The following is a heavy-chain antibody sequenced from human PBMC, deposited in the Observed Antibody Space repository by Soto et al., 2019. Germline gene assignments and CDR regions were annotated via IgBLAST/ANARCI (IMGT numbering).Heavy chain of an antibody. J-gene: IGHJ4*02. V-gene: IGHV1-69*01. Sequence: QVQLVQSGAEVKKPGSSVKVSCQASGGIFSSNAISWVRQAPGQGLEWMGGILPIFDTTHYAQKFQGRVTITADESTSTAYMELSSLKSEDTALYYCATGGRGYCSAPRFYFEYWGQGTLVTVSS. CDR3: ATGGRGYCSAPRFYFEY. CDR2: ILPIFDTT. CDR1: GGIFSSNA. D-gene: IGHD5-18*01.